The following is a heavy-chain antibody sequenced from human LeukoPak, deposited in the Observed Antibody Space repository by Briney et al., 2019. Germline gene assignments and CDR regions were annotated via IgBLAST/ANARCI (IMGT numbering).Heavy chain of an antibody. CDR1: GGSISSYY. CDR3: ARLFSYDFWSGYYTGIWFDP. D-gene: IGHD3-3*01. J-gene: IGHJ5*02. CDR2: IYYSGST. Sequence: PSETLSLTCTVSGGSISSYYWSWIRQPPGKGLEWIGYIYYSGSTNYNPSLKSRVTISVDTSKNQFSLKLSSVTAADTAMYYCARLFSYDFWSGYYTGIWFDPWGQGTLVTVSS. V-gene: IGHV4-59*01.